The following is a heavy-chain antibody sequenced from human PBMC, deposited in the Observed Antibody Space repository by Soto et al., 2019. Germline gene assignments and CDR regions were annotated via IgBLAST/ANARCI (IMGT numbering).Heavy chain of an antibody. CDR3: ARDGGRHSGGIDY. CDR1: GGTFSSYT. Sequence: QVQLVQSGAEVKKPGSSVKVSSKASGGTFSSYTINWVRQAPGQGLEWMGEIIPIFGTANYAQKFQGRVTITADESTRTAYMELSSLRSEDTAVYYCARDGGRHSGGIDYWGQGTLVTVSS. D-gene: IGHD1-26*01. V-gene: IGHV1-69*01. CDR2: IIPIFGTA. J-gene: IGHJ4*02.